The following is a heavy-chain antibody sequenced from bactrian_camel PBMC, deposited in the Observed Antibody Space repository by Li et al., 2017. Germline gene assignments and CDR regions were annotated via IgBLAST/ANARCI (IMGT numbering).Heavy chain of an antibody. J-gene: IGHJ4*01. V-gene: IGHV3S31*01. CDR1: GFTFSSYA. CDR3: AATRAFSCEVGGSWYWND. CDR2: IGSGGGRT. D-gene: IGHD6*01. Sequence: VQLVESGGGLVQPGGSLRLSCAASGFTFSSYAMSWVRQAPGKGLEWVSTIGSGGGRTYYADSVKGRFTISQANAKHSQYLQMNSLKPEDTAIYYCAATRAFSCEVGGSWYWNDWGQGTQVTVS.